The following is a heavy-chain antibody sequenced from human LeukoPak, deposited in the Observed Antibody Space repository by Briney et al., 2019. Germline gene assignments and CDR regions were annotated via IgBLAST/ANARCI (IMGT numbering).Heavy chain of an antibody. V-gene: IGHV1-69*01. CDR1: GGAFSRYA. CDR2: IIPMFRTV. J-gene: IGHJ4*02. CDR3: ARDATLYDSRAYYYLW. D-gene: IGHD3-22*01. Sequence: SVKVSCKASGGAFSRYAISWVRQAPGQGLEWMGGIIPMFRTVNYAQKFQGRVTITADESTSTAYMELTSLRSEDTAVYYCARDATLYDSRAYYYLWWGQGTLVTVSS.